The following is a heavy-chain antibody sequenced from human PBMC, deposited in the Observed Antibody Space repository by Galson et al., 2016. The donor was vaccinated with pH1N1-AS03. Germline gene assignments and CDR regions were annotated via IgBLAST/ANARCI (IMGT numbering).Heavy chain of an antibody. J-gene: IGHJ3*01. CDR2: INPSSGGT. CDR1: GYTFSDYY. CDR3: ARGGGSSLDY. Sequence: SVKVSCKASGYTFSDYYMHWVRQAPGQELEWMGWINPSSGGTKYTQKFQGRVTMTRDTSISTAYMELSRLTSDDTAVYFRARGGGSSLDYWGQGTMVTVSS. V-gene: IGHV1-2*02. D-gene: IGHD1-26*01.